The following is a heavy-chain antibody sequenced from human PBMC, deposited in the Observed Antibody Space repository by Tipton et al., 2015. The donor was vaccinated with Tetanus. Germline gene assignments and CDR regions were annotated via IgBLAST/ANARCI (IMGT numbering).Heavy chain of an antibody. D-gene: IGHD3/OR15-3a*01. CDR1: GYTFTHYG. V-gene: IGHV1-18*01. J-gene: IGHJ5*02. Sequence: QVQLVQSGAEGKKPGASVKVSCKASGYTFTHYGVNWVRQAPGQGLEWMGWISPFNENVNYAEKFQGRLTMTTDRSTATVYMDLRSLRSDDTAVYYCARGRGLGPHEYFEHWGQGTLVTVSS. CDR3: ARGRGLGPHEYFEH. CDR2: ISPFNENV.